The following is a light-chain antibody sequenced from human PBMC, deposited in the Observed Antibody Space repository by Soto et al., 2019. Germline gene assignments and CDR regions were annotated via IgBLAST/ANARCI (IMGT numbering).Light chain of an antibody. J-gene: IGKJ4*01. Sequence: DIVMTQSPDSLAVSLGERATINCKSSQSVLHSSNYRTYVAWYQQKPGQPPKLLITWASTREFGVPDRFRGSGSGTDFTLTITSLQAEDVAVYYCQQYYTTPLTFGGGTKVEI. CDR1: QSVLHSSNYRTY. CDR3: QQYYTTPLT. CDR2: WAS. V-gene: IGKV4-1*01.